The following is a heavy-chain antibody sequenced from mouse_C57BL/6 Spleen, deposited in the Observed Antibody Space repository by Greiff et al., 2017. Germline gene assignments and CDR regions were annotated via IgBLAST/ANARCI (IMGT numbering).Heavy chain of an antibody. CDR1: GYTFTSYW. J-gene: IGHJ3*01. Sequence: QVQLQQPGAELVKPGASVKLSCKASGYTFTSYWMQWVKQRPGQGLEWIGEIDPSDSYTNYNQKFKGKATLTVDTSSSTAYMQLSSLTSEDSAVYYCARKGLYSTYGGFAYWGQGTLITVSA. D-gene: IGHD2-5*01. CDR2: IDPSDSYT. CDR3: ARKGLYSTYGGFAY. V-gene: IGHV1-50*01.